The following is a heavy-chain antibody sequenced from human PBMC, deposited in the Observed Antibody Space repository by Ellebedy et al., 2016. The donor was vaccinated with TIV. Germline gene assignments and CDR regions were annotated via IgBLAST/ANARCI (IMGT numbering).Heavy chain of an antibody. D-gene: IGHD5-24*01. Sequence: ASVKVSXKASGYTFTSYAMHWVRQAPGQRLEWMGWINAGNGNTKYSQKFQGRVTITRDTSASTAYMELSSLRSEDTAVYYCARWGRDGYNPPYFDYWGQGTLVTVSS. CDR3: ARWGRDGYNPPYFDY. J-gene: IGHJ4*02. V-gene: IGHV1-3*01. CDR1: GYTFTSYA. CDR2: INAGNGNT.